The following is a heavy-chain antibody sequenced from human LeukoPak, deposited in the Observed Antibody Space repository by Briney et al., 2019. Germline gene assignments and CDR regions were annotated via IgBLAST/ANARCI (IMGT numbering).Heavy chain of an antibody. V-gene: IGHV3-74*01. CDR3: ARGGGRYYDSSGYSY. Sequence: PGGSLRLSCAASGFTFSSYWMHWVRQAPGKGLVWVSRINSDGSSTNYADSVKGRFTISRDNAKNTLYLQMNSLRAEDTAVYYCARGGGRYYDSSGYSYWGQGSFVTVSS. D-gene: IGHD3-22*01. CDR2: INSDGSST. CDR1: GFTFSSYW. J-gene: IGHJ4*02.